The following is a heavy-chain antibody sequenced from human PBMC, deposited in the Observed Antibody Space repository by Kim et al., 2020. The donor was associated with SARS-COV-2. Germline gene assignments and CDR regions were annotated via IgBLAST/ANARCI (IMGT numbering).Heavy chain of an antibody. CDR2: ISYDGSNK. V-gene: IGHV3-30*18. Sequence: GGSLRLSCAASGFTFSSYGMHWVRQAPGKGLEWVAVISYDGSNKYYADSVKGRFTISRDNSKNTLYLQMNSLRAEDTAVYYCAKPLYYGSWSYPNYFDYWGQGTLVTVSS. J-gene: IGHJ4*02. CDR3: AKPLYYGSWSYPNYFDY. CDR1: GFTFSSYG. D-gene: IGHD3-10*01.